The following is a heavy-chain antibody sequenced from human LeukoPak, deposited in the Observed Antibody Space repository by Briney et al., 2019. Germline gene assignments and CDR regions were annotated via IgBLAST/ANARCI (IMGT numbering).Heavy chain of an antibody. CDR3: ALVGATGRLFDH. V-gene: IGHV1-18*01. D-gene: IGHD1-26*01. CDR1: GYTFTSYG. CDR2: ISAYNGNT. Sequence: ASVKVSCKASGYTFTSYGISWGRQAPGQGLEWMGWISAYNGNTNYAQKLQGRVTMTTDTSKSTAYMELRSLRSDETAVYYCALVGATGRLFDHWGQGTLVTVSS. J-gene: IGHJ4*02.